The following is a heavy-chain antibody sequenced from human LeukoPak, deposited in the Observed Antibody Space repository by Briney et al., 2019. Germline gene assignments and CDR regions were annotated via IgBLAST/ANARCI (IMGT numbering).Heavy chain of an antibody. Sequence: GGSLRLSCAASGFTFSSYAMSWVRQAPGKGLEWVSGISGSGGSMYNADSVKGRFTISRDNSKNTLNLQMNSLRAEDTAVYYCAKDDSRYSSGTFDYWGQGTLVTVSS. CDR1: GFTFSSYA. CDR3: AKDDSRYSSGTFDY. V-gene: IGHV3-23*01. D-gene: IGHD6-19*01. CDR2: ISGSGGSM. J-gene: IGHJ4*02.